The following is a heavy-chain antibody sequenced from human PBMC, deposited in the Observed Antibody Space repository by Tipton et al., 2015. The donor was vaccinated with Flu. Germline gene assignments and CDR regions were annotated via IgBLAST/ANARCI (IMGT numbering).Heavy chain of an antibody. CDR2: ISWNSGSI. CDR3: AKSEYSSGWQDLQYNDAFDI. Sequence: SLRLSCAASGFTFDDYAMHWVRQAPGKGLEWVSGISWNSGSIGYADSVKGRFTISRDNAKNSLYLQMNSLRAEDTALYYCAKSEYSSGWQDLQYNDAFDIWGQGTMVTVSS. CDR1: GFTFDDYA. J-gene: IGHJ3*02. D-gene: IGHD6-19*01. V-gene: IGHV3-9*01.